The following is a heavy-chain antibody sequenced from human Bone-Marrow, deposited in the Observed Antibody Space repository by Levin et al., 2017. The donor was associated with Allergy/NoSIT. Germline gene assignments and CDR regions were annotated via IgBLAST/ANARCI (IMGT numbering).Heavy chain of an antibody. CDR2: ISYDGTNK. CDR1: GFTFSSFG. CDR3: AKFSITVSGVVMDYLYGLDV. J-gene: IGHJ6*02. Sequence: GSLRLSCAASGFTFSSFGMHWVRQAPGKGLEWVTVISYDGTNKLYADSVKGRFIISRDNSKNMLYLQMNSLRVEDTAIYYCAKFSITVSGVVMDYLYGLDVWGQGTTVTVSS. D-gene: IGHD3-3*01. V-gene: IGHV3-30*18.